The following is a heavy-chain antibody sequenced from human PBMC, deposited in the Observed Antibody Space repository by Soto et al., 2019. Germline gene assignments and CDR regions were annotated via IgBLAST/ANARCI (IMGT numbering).Heavy chain of an antibody. V-gene: IGHV3-30*18. CDR2: ISYDGSNK. CDR1: GFTFSSYG. D-gene: IGHD5-18*01. J-gene: IGHJ4*02. CDR3: ANVPGHTADPGEAY. Sequence: GGSLRLSCAASGFTFSSYGMHWVRQAPGKGLEWVAVISYDGSNKYYADSVKGRFTISRDNSKNTLYLQMNSLRAEDTAVYYCANVPGHTADPGEAYWGQGTLVTVSS.